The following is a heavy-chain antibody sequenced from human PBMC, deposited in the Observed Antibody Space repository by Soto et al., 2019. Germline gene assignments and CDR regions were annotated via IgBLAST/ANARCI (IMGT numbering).Heavy chain of an antibody. J-gene: IGHJ5*02. CDR2: ISGSSVYI. CDR1: GFTFSNYN. CDR3: AREGALKPFSS. Sequence: GGSLRLSCVASGFTFSNYNMNWVRQAPGKGLEWVSHISGSSVYIHYADSVRGRFTISRDNAKNSVYLQMDSLRVEDTAVYYCAREGALKPFSSWGQGALVTVSS. V-gene: IGHV3-21*01.